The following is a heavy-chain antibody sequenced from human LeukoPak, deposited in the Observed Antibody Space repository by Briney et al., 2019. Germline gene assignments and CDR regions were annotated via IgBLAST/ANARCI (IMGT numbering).Heavy chain of an antibody. J-gene: IGHJ5*02. CDR3: ARGRMVRGVIITYNWFDP. V-gene: IGHV1-3*01. Sequence: ASVKVSCKASGYTFTSYAIHWVRQAPGQRLEWMGWINAGNANTKYSQKFQGRVTITRDTSASTAYMELSSLRSEDTAVYYCARGRMVRGVIITYNWFDPWGQGTLVTVSS. CDR1: GYTFTSYA. D-gene: IGHD3-10*01. CDR2: INAGNANT.